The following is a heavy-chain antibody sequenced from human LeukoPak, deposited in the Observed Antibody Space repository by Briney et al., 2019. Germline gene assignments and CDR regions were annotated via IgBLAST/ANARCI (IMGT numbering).Heavy chain of an antibody. V-gene: IGHV4-34*01. J-gene: IGHJ5*02. D-gene: IGHD5-18*01. CDR3: VKERGYTYGQTIDT. CDR2: INHSGST. CDR1: GGSFSGYY. Sequence: SETLSLTCAVYGGSFSGYYWSWIRQPPGKGLEWIGEINHSGSTNYNPSLKSRVTISVDTSKNQFSLKVNSVTAADTAVYYCVKERGYTYGQTIDTWGQGTLVTVSS.